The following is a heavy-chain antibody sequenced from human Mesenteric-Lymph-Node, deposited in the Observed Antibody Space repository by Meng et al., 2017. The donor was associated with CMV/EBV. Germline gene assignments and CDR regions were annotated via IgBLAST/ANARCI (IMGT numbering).Heavy chain of an antibody. D-gene: IGHD3-3*01. CDR1: GYSFTNYY. V-gene: IGHV5-51*01. J-gene: IGHJ5*02. CDR3: ARESFWSGYSFDP. Sequence: GGSLRLSCKGSGYSFTNYYIGWVRQMPGQGLEWLGIIHPADSDTRYSPPFQGQVTISADRSINTAYLHWRSLKTSDTAMYYCARESFWSGYSFDPWGQGTLVTVSS. CDR2: IHPADSDT.